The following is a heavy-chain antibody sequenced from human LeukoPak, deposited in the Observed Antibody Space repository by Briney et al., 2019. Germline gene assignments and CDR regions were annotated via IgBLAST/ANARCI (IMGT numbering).Heavy chain of an antibody. D-gene: IGHD2-8*01. V-gene: IGHV3-48*03. Sequence: PGGSLKLSCAASGFTFSSHDMNWVRQAPGKGLEWVSYISNSGSTIYYADSVKGRFTISRDNAKNSLYLQMNSLRADDTALYYCARGTNEDWGQGTLVTVSS. J-gene: IGHJ4*02. CDR2: ISNSGSTI. CDR1: GFTFSSHD. CDR3: ARGTNED.